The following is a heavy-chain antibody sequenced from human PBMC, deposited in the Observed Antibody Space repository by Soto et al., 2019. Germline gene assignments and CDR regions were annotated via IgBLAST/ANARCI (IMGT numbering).Heavy chain of an antibody. CDR3: ARELRRGWFDP. D-gene: IGHD3-10*01. CDR2: ISSSSSDI. Sequence: GGSLSLSCAASGFTFSTYRMTWVRQAPGKGLEWVSLISSSSSDISYADSVKGRFTISRDNAKKSLYLQMNSLRAEDTAVYYCARELRRGWFDPWGQGTLVTVSS. J-gene: IGHJ5*02. CDR1: GFTFSTYR. V-gene: IGHV3-21*01.